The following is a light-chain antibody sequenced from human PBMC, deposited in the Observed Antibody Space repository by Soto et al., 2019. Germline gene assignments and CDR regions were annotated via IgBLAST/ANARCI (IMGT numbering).Light chain of an antibody. CDR1: RSIVNF. CDR3: QRSFSG. CDR2: AAS. V-gene: IGKV1-39*01. J-gene: IGKJ3*01. Sequence: DIQMTQSPSSLSASVGDRVTITCRASRSIVNFLNWYQQKPGKAPKLLIYAASTLQSGVPPRFSGSESGTEFTLTISSLQPGDLLPYYCQRSFSGLGPGTRVEIK.